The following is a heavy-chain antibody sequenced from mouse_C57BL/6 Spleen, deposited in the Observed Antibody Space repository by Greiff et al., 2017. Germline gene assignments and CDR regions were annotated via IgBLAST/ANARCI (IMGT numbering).Heavy chain of an antibody. V-gene: IGHV14-4*01. J-gene: IGHJ4*01. Sequence: VQLQQSGAELVRPGASVKLSCTASGFNIKDDYMHWVKQRPEQGLEWIGWIDPENGDTEYASKFQGKATITADTSSNTAYLQLSSLTSEDTAVYYCTTEEGLYAMDYWGQGTSVTVSS. CDR2: IDPENGDT. CDR3: TTEEGLYAMDY. CDR1: GFNIKDDY.